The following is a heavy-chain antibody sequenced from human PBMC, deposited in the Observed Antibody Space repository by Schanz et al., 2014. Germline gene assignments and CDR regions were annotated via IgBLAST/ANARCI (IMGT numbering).Heavy chain of an antibody. CDR1: GFSFSTYG. D-gene: IGHD3-9*01. J-gene: IGHJ4*02. CDR3: AKDHAGSDILTALGN. CDR2: INGSGNAT. Sequence: EVRLVESGGGLVKPGGSLRLSCAASGFSFSTYGMTWVRQAPGKGLEWVAAINGSGNATYYADSVKGRFTISRDNSKNTLYLQMNNLRAEDTAVYYCAKDHAGSDILTALGNWGQGTLVTVSS. V-gene: IGHV3-23*04.